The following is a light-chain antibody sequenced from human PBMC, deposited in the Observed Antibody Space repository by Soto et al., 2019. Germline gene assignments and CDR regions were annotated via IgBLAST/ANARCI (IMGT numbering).Light chain of an antibody. CDR3: QHYNSYSEA. CDR2: KAS. V-gene: IGKV1-5*03. CDR1: QSIKSW. J-gene: IGKJ1*01. Sequence: DIQMTQSPSTLSASVGDRVTITCRASQSIKSWLAWYQQKPGTAPQLLIYKASTLETGVPSRFSGGGSGTEFTLTISSLQPDDFATYYCQHYNSYSEAFGQGTKVELK.